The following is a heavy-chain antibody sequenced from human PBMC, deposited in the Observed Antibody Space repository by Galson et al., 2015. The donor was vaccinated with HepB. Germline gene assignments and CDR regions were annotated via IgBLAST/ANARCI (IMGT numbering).Heavy chain of an antibody. Sequence: SLRLSCAASGFTFSSYEMNWVRQAPGKGLEWVSYISSSGSTIYYADSVKGRFTISRDNAKNSLYLQMNSLRAEDTAVYYCARDQWEVVPVAIPYGMDVWGQGTTVTVSS. J-gene: IGHJ6*02. V-gene: IGHV3-48*03. CDR1: GFTFSSYE. D-gene: IGHD2-2*02. CDR3: ARDQWEVVPVAIPYGMDV. CDR2: ISSSGSTI.